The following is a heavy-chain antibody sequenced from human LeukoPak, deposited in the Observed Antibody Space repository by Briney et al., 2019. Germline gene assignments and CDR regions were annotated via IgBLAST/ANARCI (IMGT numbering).Heavy chain of an antibody. V-gene: IGHV4-59*01. CDR2: VHYSGST. J-gene: IGHJ6*03. D-gene: IGHD5-24*01. CDR1: GGSISNYF. Sequence: SETLSLTCTVSGGSISNYFWTWIRQPPGKGLEWIGYVHYSGSTNYNPSLKSRVAMSVDTSKNQFSLKLRSVTVADTAVYYGARGQSNGSKRYSLYFNRDVWGKGTSVTVSS. CDR3: ARGQSNGSKRYSLYFNRDV.